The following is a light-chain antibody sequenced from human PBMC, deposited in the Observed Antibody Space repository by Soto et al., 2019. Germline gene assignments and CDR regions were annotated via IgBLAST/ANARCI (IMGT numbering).Light chain of an antibody. CDR3: QQYYSYLRT. V-gene: IGKV1-8*01. CDR2: AAS. J-gene: IGKJ1*01. Sequence: AIRMTQSPSSLSASTGDRVTITCRASQGISSYLAWYQQKPGKAPKLLIYAASTLQSGFPSSFSGSGSGTDFTLTISCLQSEDFATYYCQQYYSYLRTFGQGTKVEIK. CDR1: QGISSY.